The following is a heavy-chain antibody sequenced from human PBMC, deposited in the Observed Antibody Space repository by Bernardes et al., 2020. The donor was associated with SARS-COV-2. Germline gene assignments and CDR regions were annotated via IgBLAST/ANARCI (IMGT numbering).Heavy chain of an antibody. Sequence: GGSLRLSCIASGSTFSVLEMNWVRQAPGKGLEWVSYISAAGRNIYYADSVKGRFTISRDNAKNSLYLQMNSLRVDDTAVYYCAADMVATALFDVWGQGTLVTVSS. CDR1: GSTFSVLE. CDR2: ISAAGRNI. J-gene: IGHJ4*02. CDR3: AADMVATALFDV. D-gene: IGHD5-12*01. V-gene: IGHV3-48*03.